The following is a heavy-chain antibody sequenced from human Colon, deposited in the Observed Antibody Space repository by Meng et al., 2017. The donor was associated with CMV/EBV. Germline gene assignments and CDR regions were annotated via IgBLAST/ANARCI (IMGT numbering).Heavy chain of an antibody. J-gene: IGHJ4*02. Sequence: ASGYPVTSSYIHWVRQAPGQGLDWMGVINPSGGATTYAERFQGRITMTKDTSVNTVYIELSSLTSEDTAVYYCARRDVWGKNHFDCWCQGTLVTVSS. V-gene: IGHV1-46*01. CDR1: GYPVTSSY. D-gene: IGHD3-16*01. CDR3: ARRDVWGKNHFDC. CDR2: INPSGGAT.